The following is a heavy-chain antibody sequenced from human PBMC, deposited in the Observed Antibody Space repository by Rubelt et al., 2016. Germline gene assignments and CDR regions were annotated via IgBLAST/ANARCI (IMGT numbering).Heavy chain of an antibody. J-gene: IGHJ4*02. Sequence: GGTFSSYAISWVRQTPGQGLEWMGRIIPILGIANYAQKFQGRVTITADKSTSTAYMELSSLRSEDTAVYYCARDRKYYYGSGSYYLDYWGQGTLVTVSS. CDR2: IIPILGIA. CDR3: ARDRKYYYGSGSYYLDY. D-gene: IGHD3-10*01. CDR1: GGTFSSYA. V-gene: IGHV1-69*04.